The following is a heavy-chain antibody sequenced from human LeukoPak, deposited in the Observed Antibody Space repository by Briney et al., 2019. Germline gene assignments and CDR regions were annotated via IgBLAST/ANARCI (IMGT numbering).Heavy chain of an antibody. Sequence: GGSLRLSCAASGFTFSNAWMSWVRQAPGKGLEWVAFIRYDGDNKYYTDSLKGRFTISRDNSKNTLYLQMNSLGAEDTAVYYCAKDSAPERGDDYFDYWGQGTLVTVSS. CDR2: IRYDGDNK. V-gene: IGHV3-30*02. D-gene: IGHD3-16*01. CDR3: AKDSAPERGDDYFDY. CDR1: GFTFSNAW. J-gene: IGHJ4*02.